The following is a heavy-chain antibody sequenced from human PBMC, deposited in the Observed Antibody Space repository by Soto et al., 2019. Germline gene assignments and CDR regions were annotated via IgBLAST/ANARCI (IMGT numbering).Heavy chain of an antibody. CDR1: GGTFSSYA. V-gene: IGHV1-69*13. CDR2: IIPIFGTA. D-gene: IGHD3-10*01. CDR3: ARDLGPITMVRGATDYYYYGMDV. Sequence: GASVKVSCKASGGTFSSYAISWVRQAPGQGLEWMGGIIPIFGTANYAQKFQGRVTITADESTSTAYMELSSLRSEDTAVYYCARDLGPITMVRGATDYYYYGMDVWGQGTTVTVSS. J-gene: IGHJ6*02.